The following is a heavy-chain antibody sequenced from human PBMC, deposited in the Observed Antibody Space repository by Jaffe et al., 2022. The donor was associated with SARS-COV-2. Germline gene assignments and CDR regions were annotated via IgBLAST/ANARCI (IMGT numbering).Heavy chain of an antibody. J-gene: IGHJ6*02. CDR2: ISSSSSYI. Sequence: EVQLVESGGGLVKPGGSLRLSCAASGFTFSSYSMNWVRQAPGKGLEWVSSISSSSSYIYYADSVKGRFTISRDNAKNSLYLQMNSLRAEDTAVYYCARGGDYYDSSGYSTNYYYYGMDVWGQGTTVTVSS. CDR1: GFTFSSYS. CDR3: ARGGDYYDSSGYSTNYYYYGMDV. D-gene: IGHD3-22*01. V-gene: IGHV3-21*01.